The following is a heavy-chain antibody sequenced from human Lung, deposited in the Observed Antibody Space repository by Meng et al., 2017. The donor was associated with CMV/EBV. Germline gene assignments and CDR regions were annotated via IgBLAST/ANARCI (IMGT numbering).Heavy chain of an antibody. Sequence: LKESGSTLVKPTQTLTLTCSFPGFSLRTSEVGVGWIRQPPGKALEWLAVIYWDDDKRYSPSLKSRLTITKDTSKNQVVLTLTNMDPVDTATYYCALFTRSWFDPWGQGTLVTVSS. V-gene: IGHV2-5*02. CDR1: GFSLRTSEVG. CDR2: IYWDDDK. J-gene: IGHJ5*02. CDR3: ALFTRSWFDP. D-gene: IGHD2-2*01.